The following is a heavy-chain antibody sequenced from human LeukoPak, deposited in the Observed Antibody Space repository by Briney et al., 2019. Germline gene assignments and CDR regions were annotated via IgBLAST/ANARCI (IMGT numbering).Heavy chain of an antibody. Sequence: ASVKVSCKASGGTFSSYAISWVRQAPGQGLEWMGWISAYNGDTSYAQTLRDRLTMRTETSTSTAYMELRSLRSDDTAVYYCALENSSSFHWGQGTLVSVSS. J-gene: IGHJ4*02. CDR3: ALENSSSFH. CDR1: GGTFSSYA. V-gene: IGHV1-18*01. CDR2: ISAYNGDT. D-gene: IGHD6-13*01.